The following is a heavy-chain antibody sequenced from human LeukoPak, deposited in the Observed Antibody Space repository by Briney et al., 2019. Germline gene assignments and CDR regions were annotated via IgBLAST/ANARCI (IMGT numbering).Heavy chain of an antibody. CDR3: ARAPWGYGSGSINRFDP. J-gene: IGHJ5*02. D-gene: IGHD3-10*01. CDR2: ISRSSSNI. CDR1: GFTFSNYS. V-gene: IGHV3-21*01. Sequence: GGSLRLSCAASGFTFSNYSMNWVRQAPGKGLEWVSSISRSSSNIYYADSVKGRFTISRDNAKNSLYLQMNSLRAEDTAVYYCARAPWGYGSGSINRFDPWGQGTLVTVSS.